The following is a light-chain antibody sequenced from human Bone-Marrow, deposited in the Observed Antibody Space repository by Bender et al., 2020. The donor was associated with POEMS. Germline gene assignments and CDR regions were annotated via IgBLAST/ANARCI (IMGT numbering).Light chain of an antibody. Sequence: QSALTQPASVSGSPGQSITISCTGTSSDVGTYNLVSWFQQYPGKVPKLIIYEGTERPSDISNRFSASKSGTTASLTISGFQAEDEAHYYCYSYAGDSTWVFGGGTKVTVL. V-gene: IGLV2-23*01. CDR3: YSYAGDSTWV. J-gene: IGLJ3*02. CDR1: SSDVGTYNL. CDR2: EGT.